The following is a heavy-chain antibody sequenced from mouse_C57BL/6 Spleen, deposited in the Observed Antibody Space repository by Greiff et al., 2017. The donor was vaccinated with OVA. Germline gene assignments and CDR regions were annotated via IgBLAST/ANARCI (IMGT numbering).Heavy chain of an antibody. J-gene: IGHJ2*01. CDR1: GYAFSSSW. V-gene: IGHV1-82*01. Sequence: VQLMESGPELVKPGASVKISCKASGYAFSSSWLNWVKQRPGKGLAWIGRISPRDGDTNYNGKFKGKATLTADKSSSTAYMQLSSLTSEDSAVYVCARWDEGDYNYWGQGTTLTVSA. D-gene: IGHD2-13*01. CDR3: ARWDEGDYNY. CDR2: ISPRDGDT.